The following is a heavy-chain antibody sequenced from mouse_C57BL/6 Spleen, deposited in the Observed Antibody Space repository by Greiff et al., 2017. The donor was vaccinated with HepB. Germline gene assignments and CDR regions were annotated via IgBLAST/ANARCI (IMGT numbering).Heavy chain of an antibody. V-gene: IGHV5-4*01. CDR2: ISDGGSYT. CDR3: ARGQ. CDR1: GFTFSSYA. Sequence: VQLKESGGGLVKPGGSLKLSCAASGFTFSSYAMSWVRQTPEKRLEWVATISDGGSYTYYPDNVKGRFTISRDNAKNNLYLQMSHLKSEDTAMYYCARGQWGQGTLVTVSA. J-gene: IGHJ3*02.